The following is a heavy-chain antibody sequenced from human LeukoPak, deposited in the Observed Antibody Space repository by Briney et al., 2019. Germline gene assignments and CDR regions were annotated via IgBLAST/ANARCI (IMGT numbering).Heavy chain of an antibody. V-gene: IGHV1-18*01. CDR2: ISAYNGNT. D-gene: IGHD1-20*01. J-gene: IGHJ4*02. CDR3: ARGEGGNWNDDDSYGDY. CDR1: GYTLTSYG. Sequence: ASVKVSCKASGYTLTSYGISWVRQAPGQGLEWMEWISAYNGNTNYAQKLQGRVTMTTDTSTSTDSMELRSLRYDDTAVYCCARGEGGNWNDDDSYGDYWGQGTLVTVSS.